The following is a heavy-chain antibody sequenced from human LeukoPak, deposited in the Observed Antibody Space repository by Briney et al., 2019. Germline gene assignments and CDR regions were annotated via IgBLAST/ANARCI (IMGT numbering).Heavy chain of an antibody. CDR2: IYYSGST. J-gene: IGHJ3*02. CDR1: GGSISSYY. D-gene: IGHD5-18*01. Sequence: APETLSLTCTVSGGSISSYYWSWIRQPPGKRLEWIGYIYYSGSTSYNPSLKSRVTISVDTSKNQISLKLSSVTAADTAVYYCARDLGVMVRAFDIWGQGTMVTVSS. V-gene: IGHV4-59*01. CDR3: ARDLGVMVRAFDI.